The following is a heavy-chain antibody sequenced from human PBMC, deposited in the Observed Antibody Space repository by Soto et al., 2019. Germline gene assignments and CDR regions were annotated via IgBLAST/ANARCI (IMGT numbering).Heavy chain of an antibody. V-gene: IGHV4-30-4*01. D-gene: IGHD2-21*02. CDR3: VRTAREGAVAPHWFDR. J-gene: IGHJ5*02. CDR1: GASIRSTDYY. CDR2: VYYTGST. Sequence: NPSETLSLTCTVSGASIRSTDYYWSWIRQAPGKGLEWIGYVYYTGSTYYNPSLMSRLTISVDTSKNQFSLKLTSVTAAETAVYYCVRTAREGAVAPHWFDRWGQGTQVTVPQ.